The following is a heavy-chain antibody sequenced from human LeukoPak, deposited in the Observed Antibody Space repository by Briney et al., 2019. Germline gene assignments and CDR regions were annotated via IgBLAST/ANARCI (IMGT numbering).Heavy chain of an antibody. CDR3: ARDAIPECFDY. Sequence: GGSLRLSCVASGFTFSSDAMHWVRQAPGKGLEWVANIKQDGSEEYYVDSVKGRFTISRDNAKNSLYLQMNSLRAEDTAVYYCARDAIPECFDYWGQGTLVTVSS. V-gene: IGHV3-7*01. D-gene: IGHD2-21*01. CDR2: IKQDGSEE. J-gene: IGHJ4*02. CDR1: GFTFSSDA.